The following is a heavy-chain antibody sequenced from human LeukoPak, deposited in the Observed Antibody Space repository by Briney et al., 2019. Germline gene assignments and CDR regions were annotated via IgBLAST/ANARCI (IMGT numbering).Heavy chain of an antibody. D-gene: IGHD6-19*01. J-gene: IGHJ4*02. CDR1: GYTFTSYD. Sequence: ASVKVSCKASGYTFTSYDINWVRQATGQGLEWMGWMNPNSGNTGYAQKFQGRVTMTRNTSISTAYMELSSLRSEDTAVYYCARGRSGWLPFDYWGQGTLVTVSS. CDR2: MNPNSGNT. CDR3: ARGRSGWLPFDY. V-gene: IGHV1-8*01.